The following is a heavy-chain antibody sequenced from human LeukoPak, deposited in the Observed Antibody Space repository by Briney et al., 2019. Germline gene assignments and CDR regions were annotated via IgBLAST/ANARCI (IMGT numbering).Heavy chain of an antibody. CDR1: GFTFSSYA. D-gene: IGHD6-13*01. CDR3: ARVKGQQLVRGGGY. Sequence: GGSLRLSCAASGFTFSSYAMHWVRQAPGKGLEWVAVISYDGSNKYYADSVKGRFTISRDNSKSTLYLQMNSLRAEDTAVYYCARVKGQQLVRGGGYWGQGTLVTVSS. V-gene: IGHV3-30-3*01. CDR2: ISYDGSNK. J-gene: IGHJ4*02.